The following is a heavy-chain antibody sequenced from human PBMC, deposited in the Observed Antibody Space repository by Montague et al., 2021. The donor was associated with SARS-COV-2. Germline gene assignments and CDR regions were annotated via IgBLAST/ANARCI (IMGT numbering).Heavy chain of an antibody. CDR3: ARDPPGRDGAFDL. J-gene: IGHJ3*01. CDR1: GDSIESHH. CDR2: MTGGGTT. Sequence: SETLSLTCTVFGDSIESHHWAWIRQPPGKGLECLGYMTGGGTTNYNPSLTGRVTSSVDTSKSQFSQKLTSVTPADTAVYYCARDPPGRDGAFDLWGQGAMVIVSS. V-gene: IGHV4-59*11. D-gene: IGHD5-24*01.